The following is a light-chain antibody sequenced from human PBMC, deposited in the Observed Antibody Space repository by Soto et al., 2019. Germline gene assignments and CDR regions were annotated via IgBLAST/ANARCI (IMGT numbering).Light chain of an antibody. Sequence: EIVMTQSPGTLSVSPGDTGTLSCRASQSVSSNLAWYQQKPGQAPRLLIYGASTRATGIPARFSGSGSGTEFTLIISSLQSEDFAVYYCQQYKNWPRTFGQGTKVDIK. J-gene: IGKJ1*01. CDR2: GAS. V-gene: IGKV3-15*01. CDR1: QSVSSN. CDR3: QQYKNWPRT.